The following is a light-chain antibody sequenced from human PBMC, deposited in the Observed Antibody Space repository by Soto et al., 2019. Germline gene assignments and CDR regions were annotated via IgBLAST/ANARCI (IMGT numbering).Light chain of an antibody. CDR1: QSVSSN. Sequence: EIVLTQSPATLSLSPVERATLSCMASQSVSSNLAWYQQKPGQAPRLLIYDASNRATGIPARFSGSGSGTDFTLTISTLEPEDFAVYYCQQRSAWPPITFGQGTRLEI. V-gene: IGKV3-11*01. CDR3: QQRSAWPPIT. CDR2: DAS. J-gene: IGKJ5*01.